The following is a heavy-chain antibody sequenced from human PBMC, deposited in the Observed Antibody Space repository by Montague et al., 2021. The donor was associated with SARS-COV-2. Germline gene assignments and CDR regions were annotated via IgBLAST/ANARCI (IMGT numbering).Heavy chain of an antibody. CDR2: IQHGGST. V-gene: IGHV4-34*01. CDR3: ARLGDGVVPSPILGVGPYYSYDCMDV. CDR1: GGSFSTYS. J-gene: IGHJ6*03. D-gene: IGHD3-10*01. Sequence: SETLSLTCAVHGGSFSTYSWNWIRQPPGKGLEWIGEIQHGGSTNYNPSLKSRVTISADTPRNQFSLKLTSVAAADTAVYYCARLGDGVVPSPILGVGPYYSYDCMDVWGKGTTVTVSS.